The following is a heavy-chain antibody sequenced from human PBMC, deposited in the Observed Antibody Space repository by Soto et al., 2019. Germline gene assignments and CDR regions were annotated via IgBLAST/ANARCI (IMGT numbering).Heavy chain of an antibody. Sequence: QVQLVQSGAEVKKPGSSVKVSCKASGGTFSSYTISWVRQAPGQGLEWMGRIIPILGIANYAQKFQGRVTITAEKTTGKAYLGVSSLESEDTAVYSCGRDGGGVVVPAADWYFDLWGRGTLVTVSS. D-gene: IGHD2-2*01. V-gene: IGHV1-69*08. CDR2: IIPILGIA. CDR1: GGTFSSYT. CDR3: GRDGGGVVVPAADWYFDL. J-gene: IGHJ2*01.